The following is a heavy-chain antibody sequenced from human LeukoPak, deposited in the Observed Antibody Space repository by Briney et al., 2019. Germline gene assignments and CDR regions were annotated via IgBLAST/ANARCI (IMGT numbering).Heavy chain of an antibody. V-gene: IGHV4-4*02. D-gene: IGHD3-3*01. J-gene: IGHJ4*02. CDR3: SREGGFCRPLAF. CDR2: DHLDGRT. Sequence: PSETLSHTYGVSGVSINYANSWTWVRQPPGKGLEWIGEDHLDGRTNYHPSPESRLTMIVGLSENHISLKLTSVTAPDPAVYYLSREGGFCRPLAFSGQGTLVTVSS. CDR1: GVSINYANS.